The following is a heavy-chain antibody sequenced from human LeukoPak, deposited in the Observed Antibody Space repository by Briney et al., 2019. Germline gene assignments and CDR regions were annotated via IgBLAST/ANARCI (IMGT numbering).Heavy chain of an antibody. CDR3: ARGGAYYDILTGYYIARWFDP. D-gene: IGHD3-9*01. V-gene: IGHV4-4*02. CDR2: IYHRGST. Sequence: SGTLSLTCAVSGGSISSSNWWSWVRQPPGKGLEWNGEIYHRGSTNYNPSLKSRVTMSVDKSKNQFSLKLSSVTAADTAVYHCARGGAYYDILTGYYIARWFDPWGQGTLVTVSS. CDR1: GGSISSSNW. J-gene: IGHJ5*02.